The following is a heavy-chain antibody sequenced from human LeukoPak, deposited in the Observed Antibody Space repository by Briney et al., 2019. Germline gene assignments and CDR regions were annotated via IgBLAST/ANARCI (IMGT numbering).Heavy chain of an antibody. J-gene: IGHJ3*02. CDR2: IWYDGSNK. V-gene: IGHV3-33*06. Sequence: GRSLRLSCVASGFTFSSYGMHWVRQAPGKGLEWVAVIWYDGSNKYYADSVKGRFTISRDNSKNTLYLQMNSLRAEDTAVYYCAKDEAPDYYDSSGYGVAFDIWGQGTMVTVSS. CDR3: AKDEAPDYYDSSGYGVAFDI. CDR1: GFTFSSYG. D-gene: IGHD3-22*01.